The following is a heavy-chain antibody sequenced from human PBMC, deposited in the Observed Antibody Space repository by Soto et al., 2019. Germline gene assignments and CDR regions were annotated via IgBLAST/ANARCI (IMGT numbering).Heavy chain of an antibody. CDR3: ARGIKYGAYSRWFDP. Sequence: QVQLVQSGAEVKKPGASVKVSCKASGYTFTSYDINWVRQATGQGLEYLGWMNPNSGNTAYVQKFQGRVTMTWDTSITTAYRELSRLRSEDTAVYFCARGIKYGAYSRWFDPWGQGTLVTVSS. J-gene: IGHJ5*02. CDR1: GYTFTSYD. CDR2: MNPNSGNT. D-gene: IGHD4-17*01. V-gene: IGHV1-8*01.